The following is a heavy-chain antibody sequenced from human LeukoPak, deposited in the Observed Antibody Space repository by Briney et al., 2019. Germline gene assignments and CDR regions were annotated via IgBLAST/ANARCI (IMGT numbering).Heavy chain of an antibody. V-gene: IGHV3-7*01. D-gene: IGHD6-13*01. CDR3: ARDRGYNSFDY. CDR2: IKEDGSQR. J-gene: IGHJ4*02. Sequence: GGSLRLSCAASGFTFSRSCMSWVRQAPGKGVEWVANIKEDGSQRKYVDSVKGRFTISRDNAMNSVFLEMISLRAEDTAVYYCARDRGYNSFDYWGQGTLVTVSS. CDR1: GFTFSRSC.